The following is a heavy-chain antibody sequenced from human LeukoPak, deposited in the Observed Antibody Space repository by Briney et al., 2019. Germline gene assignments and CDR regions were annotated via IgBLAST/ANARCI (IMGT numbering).Heavy chain of an antibody. CDR1: GGSISSYY. CDR3: ARENVGIAAAFDY. D-gene: IGHD6-13*01. CDR2: IYYSGST. Sequence: PSETLSLTCTVSGGSISSYYWSWIRQPPGKGLEWIGYIYYSGSTNYNPSLKSRVTISVDTSKNQFSLKLSSVTAADTAVYYCARENVGIAAAFDYWGQGTLVTVSS. V-gene: IGHV4-59*01. J-gene: IGHJ4*02.